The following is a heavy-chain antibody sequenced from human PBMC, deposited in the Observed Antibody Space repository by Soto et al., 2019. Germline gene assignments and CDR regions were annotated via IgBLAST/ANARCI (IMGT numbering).Heavy chain of an antibody. CDR3: AREPPGRPEGLDY. D-gene: IGHD1-26*01. V-gene: IGHV3-7*01. Sequence: EVQLVESGGGLVQPGGSLRLSCIASTFTFSSYWMSWVRQAPGKGLEWVANIKQDGSEKYYVDSVKGRFTISRDNAKNSVYLQMNSLRADDTAVYYCAREPPGRPEGLDYWGQGTLVTVSS. CDR1: TFTFSSYW. J-gene: IGHJ4*02. CDR2: IKQDGSEK.